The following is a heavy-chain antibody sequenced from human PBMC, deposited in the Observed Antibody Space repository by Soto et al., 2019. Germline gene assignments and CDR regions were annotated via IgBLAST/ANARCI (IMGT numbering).Heavy chain of an antibody. V-gene: IGHV3-9*01. J-gene: IGHJ5*02. CDR2: ISWNSGSI. Sequence: GGSLRLSCGASGFTFDDYAMHWVRQAPGKGLEWVSGISWNSGSIGYADSVKGRFTISRDNAKNSLYLQMNSLRAEDTALYYCASTYDFWSGSNWFDPWGQGTLVTVSS. D-gene: IGHD3-3*01. CDR3: ASTYDFWSGSNWFDP. CDR1: GFTFDDYA.